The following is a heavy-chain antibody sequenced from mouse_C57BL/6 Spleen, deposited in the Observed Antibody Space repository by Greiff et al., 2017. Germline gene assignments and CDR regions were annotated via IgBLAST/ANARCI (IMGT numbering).Heavy chain of an antibody. J-gene: IGHJ4*01. CDR2: IDPSDSET. D-gene: IGHD1-1*02. V-gene: IGHV1-52*01. CDR3: AREGFGNYAMDY. CDR1: GYTFTSYW. Sequence: QDQLQQPGAELVRPGSSVKLSCKASGYTFTSYWMHWVKQRPIQGLEWIGNIDPSDSETHYNQKFKDKATLTVDKSSSTAYMQLSSLTSEDSAVYYCAREGFGNYAMDYWGQGTSVTVSS.